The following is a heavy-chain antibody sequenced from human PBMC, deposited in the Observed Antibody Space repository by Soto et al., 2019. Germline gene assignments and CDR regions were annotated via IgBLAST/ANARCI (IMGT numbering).Heavy chain of an antibody. CDR3: ARVGMITFGGGPLYFDY. J-gene: IGHJ4*02. CDR2: IYYSGST. D-gene: IGHD3-16*01. Sequence: QVQLQESGPGLVKPSQTLSLTCTVSGGSISSGGYYWSWIRQHPGKGLEWIGYIYYSGSTYYNPSLKIRVTISVDTSKNQFSLKLSSVTAADTAVYYCARVGMITFGGGPLYFDYWGQGTLVTVSS. V-gene: IGHV4-31*03. CDR1: GGSISSGGYY.